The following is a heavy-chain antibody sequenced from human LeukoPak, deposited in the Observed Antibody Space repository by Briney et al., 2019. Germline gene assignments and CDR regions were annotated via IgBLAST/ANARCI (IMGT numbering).Heavy chain of an antibody. Sequence: PSETLSLTCTVPGGPISSSSYYWGWIRQPPGKGLEWIGSIYYSGSTYYNPSLKSRVTISVDTSKNQFSLKLSSVTAVYTSVYYWARHESSYSNYYPYVDYWGQGTLVTVSS. CDR2: IYYSGST. D-gene: IGHD4-11*01. J-gene: IGHJ4*02. CDR1: GGPISSSSYY. CDR3: ARHESSYSNYYPYVDY. V-gene: IGHV4-39*01.